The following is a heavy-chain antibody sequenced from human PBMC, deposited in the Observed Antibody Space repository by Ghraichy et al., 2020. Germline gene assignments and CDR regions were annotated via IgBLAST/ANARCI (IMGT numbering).Heavy chain of an antibody. CDR2: IYWNDDK. CDR1: GFSLSTSGVG. J-gene: IGHJ4*02. D-gene: IGHD3-3*01. CDR3: AHGGSEWSMAYYFDY. V-gene: IGHV2-5*01. Sequence: SGPTLVKPTQTLTLTCTFSGFSLSTSGVGVGWIRQPPGKALEWLALIYWNDDKRYSPSLKSRLTITKDTSKNQVVLTMTNMDPVDTATYYCAHGGSEWSMAYYFDYWGQGTLVTVSS.